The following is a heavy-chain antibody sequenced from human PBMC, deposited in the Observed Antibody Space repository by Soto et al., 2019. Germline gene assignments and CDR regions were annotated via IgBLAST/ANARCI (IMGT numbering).Heavy chain of an antibody. CDR3: ARDLDSSSWYDPYYYGMDV. D-gene: IGHD6-13*01. Sequence: ASVKVSCKASGYTFTSYAMHWVRQAPGQGLEWMGWINAGNGNTKYSQKFQGRVTITRDTSASTAYMELSSLRSEDTAVYYCARDLDSSSWYDPYYYGMDVWGQGTTVTVSS. V-gene: IGHV1-3*01. CDR2: INAGNGNT. J-gene: IGHJ6*02. CDR1: GYTFTSYA.